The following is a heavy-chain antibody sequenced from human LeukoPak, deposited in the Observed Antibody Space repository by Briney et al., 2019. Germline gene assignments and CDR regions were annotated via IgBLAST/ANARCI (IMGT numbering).Heavy chain of an antibody. CDR2: IKQEGSAR. D-gene: IGHD6-6*01. CDR1: GFSFSSYW. J-gene: IGHJ4*02. V-gene: IGHV3-7*01. Sequence: GGSLRLSCVASGFSFSSYWMSWVRQTPGKGLEWVANIKQEGSARYYVDSVTGRFTISRDNSKNTLYLQMNSLRAEDTAVYYCAKDRQLGLDYWGQGTLVTVSS. CDR3: AKDRQLGLDY.